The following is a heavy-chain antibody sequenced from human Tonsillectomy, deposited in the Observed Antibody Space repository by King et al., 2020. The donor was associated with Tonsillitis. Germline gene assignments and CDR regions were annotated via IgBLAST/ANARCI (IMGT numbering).Heavy chain of an antibody. Sequence: QLQESGPGLVRPSQTLSLICSVSGYSLTSGGYFWSWIRQHPDKGLEWIGSIYHSGPTYHTPSLRSRLFMSVDTSKNQFSLRLTSVTAADTAVYYCARNRDYGDYVDFWGQGTLVAVSS. CDR3: ARNRDYGDYVDF. V-gene: IGHV4-31*03. J-gene: IGHJ4*02. D-gene: IGHD4-17*01. CDR2: IYHSGPT. CDR1: GYSLTSGGYF.